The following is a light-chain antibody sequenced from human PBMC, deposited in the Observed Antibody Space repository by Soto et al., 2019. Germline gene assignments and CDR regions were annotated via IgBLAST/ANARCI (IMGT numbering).Light chain of an antibody. CDR2: EVS. J-gene: IGLJ3*02. V-gene: IGLV2-14*01. CDR1: SSDVGSYNY. Sequence: QSVLTQPASVSGSPGQSITISCTGTSSDVGSYNYVSWYQQHPGRAPKLIIYEVSNRPSGISNRFSGSKSGNTASLTISGLQPEDESDYYCSSYTTRSTWVFGGGTTLTVL. CDR3: SSYTTRSTWV.